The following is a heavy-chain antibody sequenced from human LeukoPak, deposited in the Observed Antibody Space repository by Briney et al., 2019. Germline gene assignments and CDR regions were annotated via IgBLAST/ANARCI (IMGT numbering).Heavy chain of an antibody. V-gene: IGHV4-30-4*01. CDR2: IYYSGST. D-gene: IGHD2-2*01. Sequence: PSQTLSLTCTVSGGSISSGDYYWSWIRQPPGTGLEWIGYIYYSGSTYYNPSLKSRVTISVDTSKNQFSLKLSSVTAADTAVYYCARDPLVPAALNDYWGQGTLVTVSS. J-gene: IGHJ4*02. CDR3: ARDPLVPAALNDY. CDR1: GGSISSGDYY.